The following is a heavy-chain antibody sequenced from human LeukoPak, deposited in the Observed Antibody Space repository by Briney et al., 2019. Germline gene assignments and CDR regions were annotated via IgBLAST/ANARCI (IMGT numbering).Heavy chain of an antibody. V-gene: IGHV4-4*07. J-gene: IGHJ4*02. CDR1: GGSISSYY. CDR2: IYTSGST. CDR3: AREQAMVRGVIITPTYFDY. Sequence: PSETLSLTCTVSGGSISSYYWSWIRQPAGKGLEWIGRIYTSGSTNYNPSLKSRVTMSVDTSKNQFSLKLSSVTAADTAVYYCAREQAMVRGVIITPTYFDYWGQGTLVTVSS. D-gene: IGHD3-10*01.